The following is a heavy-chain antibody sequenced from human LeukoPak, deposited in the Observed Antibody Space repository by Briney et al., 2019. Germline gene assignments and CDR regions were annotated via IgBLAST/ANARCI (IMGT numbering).Heavy chain of an antibody. CDR3: ATDFYDST. V-gene: IGHV3-15*07. CDR1: GFTFTSYA. D-gene: IGHD3-22*01. CDR2: IRSNSDGGTI. Sequence: GGSLRLSCAASGFTFTSYAMNWVRQAPGKGLEWVGRIRSNSDGGTIDYAAPVKGRFTLSRDDSKTTLYLQMNSLQTEDTAVYYCATDFYDSTWGQGTLVTVSS. J-gene: IGHJ5*02.